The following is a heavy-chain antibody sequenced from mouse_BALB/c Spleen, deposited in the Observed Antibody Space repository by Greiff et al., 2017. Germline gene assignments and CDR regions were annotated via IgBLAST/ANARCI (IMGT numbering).Heavy chain of an antibody. CDR1: GFTFSSYA. CDR2: ISSGGST. CDR3: ARGSGNYWYFDV. V-gene: IGHV5-6-5*01. J-gene: IGHJ1*01. Sequence: EVMLVESGGGLVKPGGSLKLSCAASGFTFSSYAMSWVRQTPEKRLEWVASISSGGSTYYPDSVKGRFTISRDNARNILYLQMSSLRSEDTAMYYCARGSGNYWYFDVWGAGTTVTVSS. D-gene: IGHD1-3*01.